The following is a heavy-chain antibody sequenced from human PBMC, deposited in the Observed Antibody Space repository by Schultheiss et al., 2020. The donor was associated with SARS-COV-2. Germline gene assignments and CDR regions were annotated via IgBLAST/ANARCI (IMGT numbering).Heavy chain of an antibody. CDR2: ISSSSSTI. V-gene: IGHV3-48*01. J-gene: IGHJ3*02. CDR3: ARETKGASIAALSDAFDI. D-gene: IGHD6-13*01. CDR1: GFTFSSYS. Sequence: GGSLRLSCAASGFTFSSYSMNWVRQAPGKGLEWVSYISSSSSTIYYADSVKGRFTISRDNAKNSLYLQMNSLRAEDTAVYYCARETKGASIAALSDAFDIWGQGTMVTVSS.